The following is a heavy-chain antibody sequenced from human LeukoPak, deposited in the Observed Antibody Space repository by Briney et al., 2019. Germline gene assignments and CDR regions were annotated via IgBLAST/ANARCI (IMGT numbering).Heavy chain of an antibody. D-gene: IGHD5-18*01. J-gene: IGHJ4*02. Sequence: GGSLRLSCAASGFTLSISYMSWVRQAPGKGLEWVSVIYSGGSTNYADSVRGRFTTSRDNSKNTLYLQMNSLRVEDTAVYFCARVGSGNTYGYGDYWGQGTLVTVSS. V-gene: IGHV3-66*01. CDR1: GFTLSISY. CDR3: ARVGSGNTYGYGDY. CDR2: IYSGGST.